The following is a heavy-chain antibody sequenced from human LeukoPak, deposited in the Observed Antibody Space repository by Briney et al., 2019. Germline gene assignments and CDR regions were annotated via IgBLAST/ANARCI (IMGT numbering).Heavy chain of an antibody. CDR1: GFTFSSYA. CDR2: ISDSGDYT. V-gene: IGHV3-23*01. CDR3: AKDTYIGKYCTNGVCSPFDY. D-gene: IGHD2-8*01. Sequence: GGSLTLSCAGSGFTFSSYAMSWVRQAPGQGLEWVSVISDSGDYTSYADSVRGRFTISRDNSRDTLYLQMISLRPEDTAVYYCAKDTYIGKYCTNGVCSPFDYWGQGTLVTVSS. J-gene: IGHJ4*02.